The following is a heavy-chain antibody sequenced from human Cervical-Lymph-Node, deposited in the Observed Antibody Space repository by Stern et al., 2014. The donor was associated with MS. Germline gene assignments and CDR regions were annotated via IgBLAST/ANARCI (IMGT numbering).Heavy chain of an antibody. D-gene: IGHD4-17*01. J-gene: IGHJ3*02. CDR3: ARSSTVTPNAFDI. CDR2: IYHSGST. Sequence: QLQESGSGLVKPSQTLSLTCAVSGGSISSGGYSWSWIRQPPGKGLEWIGYIYHSGSTYYHPSLKSRVTISVDRSKNQFSLKLSSVTAADTAVYYCARSSTVTPNAFDIWGQGTMVTVSS. V-gene: IGHV4-30-2*01. CDR1: GGSISSGGYS.